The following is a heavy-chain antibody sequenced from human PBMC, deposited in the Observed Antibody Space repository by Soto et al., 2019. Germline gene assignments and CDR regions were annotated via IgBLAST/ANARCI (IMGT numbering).Heavy chain of an antibody. CDR1: GGSISSGGYS. J-gene: IGHJ5*02. CDR3: ARAPAP. D-gene: IGHD2-2*01. Sequence: SETLSLTCAVSGGSISSGGYSWSWIRQPPGKGLEWIGYIYHSGSTYYNPSLKSRVTISVDRSKNQFSLKLSSVTAADTAVYYCARAPAPGGQGTLVPVSS. V-gene: IGHV4-30-2*01. CDR2: IYHSGST.